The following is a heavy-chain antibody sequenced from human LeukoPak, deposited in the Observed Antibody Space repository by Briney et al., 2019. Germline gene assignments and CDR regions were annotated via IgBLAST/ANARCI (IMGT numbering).Heavy chain of an antibody. CDR2: ISCDGNNK. Sequence: GGSLRLSCAASGFTFSSYGMHWVRQAPGKGLEWVAVISCDGNNKYYADSVKGRFTISRDNSGNTLYLQMNSLRTEDTAVYYCAKGAPRDTLTTGPYYFDYWGQGTLVTVSS. D-gene: IGHD4-11*01. CDR1: GFTFSSYG. V-gene: IGHV3-30*18. J-gene: IGHJ4*02. CDR3: AKGAPRDTLTTGPYYFDY.